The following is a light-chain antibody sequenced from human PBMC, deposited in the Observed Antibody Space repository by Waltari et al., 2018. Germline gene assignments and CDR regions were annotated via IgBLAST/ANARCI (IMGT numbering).Light chain of an antibody. Sequence: QSVLTQPPSASGTPGQRVTISCSGSSSNIGGNSVNWYQHLPGTAPKLLIYSNDRRPSGVPDRFSGSKSGTSASLAISGLQSEEEADYYCAAWDDSLGGPYVVFGGGTKLTVL. V-gene: IGLV1-44*01. CDR1: SSNIGGNS. J-gene: IGLJ2*01. CDR3: AAWDDSLGGPYVV. CDR2: SND.